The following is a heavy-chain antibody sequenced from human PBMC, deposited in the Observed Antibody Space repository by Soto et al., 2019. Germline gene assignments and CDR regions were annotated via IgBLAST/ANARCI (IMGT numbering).Heavy chain of an antibody. Sequence: GGSLRLSCAASGFTFSSYAMSWVRLAPGKGLEWVSVIGGGGGSTYYTDSVKGRFTISRDNSKNTLYLQMHSLRAEDTAVYYCAKGSSASCYAHMDVWGKGTTVTVSS. CDR2: IGGGGGST. J-gene: IGHJ6*03. V-gene: IGHV3-23*01. CDR3: AKGSSASCYAHMDV. CDR1: GFTFSSYA. D-gene: IGHD2-2*01.